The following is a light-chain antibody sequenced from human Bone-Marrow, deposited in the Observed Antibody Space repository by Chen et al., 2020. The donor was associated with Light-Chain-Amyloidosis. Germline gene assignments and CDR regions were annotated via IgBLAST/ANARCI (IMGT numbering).Light chain of an antibody. Sequence: DIQMTQSPSSLPASVGDRVTITCQASQDITNYLNWYQQKPGKAPKLLIYDASNLETGVPSRFSGSGSGTDFTFSISSLQPEDIATYYCQQYDHLPPSFGQGTKLEIK. CDR2: DAS. V-gene: IGKV1-33*01. CDR1: QDITNY. CDR3: QQYDHLPPS. J-gene: IGKJ2*01.